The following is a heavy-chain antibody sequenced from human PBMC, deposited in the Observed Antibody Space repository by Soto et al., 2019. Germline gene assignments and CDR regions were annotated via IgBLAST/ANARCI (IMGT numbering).Heavy chain of an antibody. CDR1: GLTFSDRY. D-gene: IGHD4-17*01. J-gene: IGHJ4*02. Sequence: GGSLRLSCAASGLTFSDRYMDWVRQAPGKGLEWVGRIRKKTNSYTTEYAASVKGRFIISRDDSTKSLYLQMSSLKTEDTAVYYCTKVTTVDYYFDYWGQGPLVTVSS. CDR2: IRKKTNSYTT. V-gene: IGHV3-72*01. CDR3: TKVTTVDYYFDY.